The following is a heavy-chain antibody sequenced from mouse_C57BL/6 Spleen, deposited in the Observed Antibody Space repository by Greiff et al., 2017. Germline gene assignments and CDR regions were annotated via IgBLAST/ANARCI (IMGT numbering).Heavy chain of an antibody. V-gene: IGHV1-7*01. CDR2: INPSSGYT. D-gene: IGHD2-13*01. CDR3: ARWNDYHFDY. J-gene: IGHJ2*01. Sequence: VQLQQSGAELAKPGASVKLSCKASGYTFTSYWMHWVKQRPGQGLEWIGYINPSSGYTKYNQKFKDKATLTADKSSSTAYMQLRRLTYEDAAVYYCARWNDYHFDYWGKGTTLTVSS. CDR1: GYTFTSYW.